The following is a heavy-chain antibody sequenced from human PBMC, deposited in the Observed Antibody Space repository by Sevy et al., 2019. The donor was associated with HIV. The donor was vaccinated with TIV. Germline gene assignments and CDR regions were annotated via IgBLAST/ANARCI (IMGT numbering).Heavy chain of an antibody. V-gene: IGHV4-39*01. Sequence: SETLSLTCTVSGDSTSNSIYYWGWSRQPPGKGLEWITRVFYSGVTYYNPSLMNRITISVDTSRNQFSLKLTSVTAADTAVYYCARLHILFDTPFPFVPTFDAWGQGALVTVSS. CDR2: VFYSGVT. CDR1: GDSTSNSIYY. D-gene: IGHD2-21*01. CDR3: ARLHILFDTPFPFVPTFDA. J-gene: IGHJ4*02.